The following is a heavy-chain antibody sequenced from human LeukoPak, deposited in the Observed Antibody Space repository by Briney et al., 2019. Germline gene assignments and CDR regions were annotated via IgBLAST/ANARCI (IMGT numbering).Heavy chain of an antibody. CDR1: GGSISSYY. Sequence: SETLSLTCTVSGGSISSYYWSWIRQPPGKGLEWIGYIYNSGSTSYNPSLKSRVTISVDTSKNQFSLKLSSVTAADTAVYYCARRRRGYSGYEDAFDIWGQGTMVTVSS. CDR3: ARRRRGYSGYEDAFDI. J-gene: IGHJ3*02. D-gene: IGHD5-12*01. CDR2: IYNSGST. V-gene: IGHV4-59*08.